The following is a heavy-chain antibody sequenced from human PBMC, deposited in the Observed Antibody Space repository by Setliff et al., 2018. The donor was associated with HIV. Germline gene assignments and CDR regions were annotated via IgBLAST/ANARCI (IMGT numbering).Heavy chain of an antibody. CDR1: GGSISVHY. CDR3: ARGPSGTYYREFDF. CDR2: MYASGST. J-gene: IGHJ4*02. D-gene: IGHD1-26*01. V-gene: IGHV4-59*11. Sequence: SETLSLTCTVSGGSISVHYWSWLRQPPGKGLEWIGYMYASGSTDYNPSLKSRVAILVDRFRNQFSLQLRSVTAADTAVYYCARGPSGTYYREFDFWGQGTLVTVSS.